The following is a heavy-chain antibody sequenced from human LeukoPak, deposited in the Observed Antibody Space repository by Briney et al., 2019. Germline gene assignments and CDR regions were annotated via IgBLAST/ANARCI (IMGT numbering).Heavy chain of an antibody. CDR3: ARAVGGESYYYYYYGMDV. V-gene: IGHV3-30*03. Sequence: PGGSLRLSCAASGFTFSSYGMHWVRQAPGKGLEWVAVISYDGGNKYYADSVKGRFTISRDNSKNTLYLQMNSLRAEDTAMYYCARAVGGESYYYYYYGMDVWGQGTTVTVSS. CDR2: ISYDGGNK. J-gene: IGHJ6*02. D-gene: IGHD3-16*01. CDR1: GFTFSSYG.